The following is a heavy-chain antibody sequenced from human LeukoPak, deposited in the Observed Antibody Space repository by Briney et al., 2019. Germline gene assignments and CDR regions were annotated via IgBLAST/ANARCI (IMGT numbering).Heavy chain of an antibody. CDR1: GFTFSSYT. D-gene: IGHD1-14*01. CDR2: ISSSGLYI. J-gene: IGHJ4*02. Sequence: GGSLRLSCTASGFTFSSYTMHWVRQAPGKGLEWVSSISSSGLYIYFADSLKGRFTISRDNAKNSLYLQVNSLRAEDTAVYYCAREFEPDYFDYWGQGTLVTVSS. V-gene: IGHV3-21*01. CDR3: AREFEPDYFDY.